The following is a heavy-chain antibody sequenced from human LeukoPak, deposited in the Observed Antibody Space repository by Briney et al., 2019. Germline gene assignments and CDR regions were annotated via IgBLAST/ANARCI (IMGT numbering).Heavy chain of an antibody. V-gene: IGHV4-59*01. Sequence: SETLSLTCTVSGGSISSYYGSWIRQPPGKGLEWIGYIYYSGSTNYNPSLKSRVTISVDTSKNQFSLKLSSVTAADTAVYYCASGIAVAGTRGDYWGQGTLVTVSS. CDR3: ASGIAVAGTRGDY. CDR1: GGSISSYY. J-gene: IGHJ4*02. CDR2: IYYSGST. D-gene: IGHD6-19*01.